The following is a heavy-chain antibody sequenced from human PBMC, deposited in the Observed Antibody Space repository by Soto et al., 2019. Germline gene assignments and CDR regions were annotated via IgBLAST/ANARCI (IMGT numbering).Heavy chain of an antibody. J-gene: IGHJ5*02. Sequence: QVQLVQSGAEVKKPGSSVKVSCKASGGTFSSYAISWVRQAPGQGLEWLGGIIPIFGTANYAQKFQGRVTINADEYTSTDYMELSSLRSEDTAVYYCERDRAYGDYSNWFDPWCQGTLVTVSS. CDR2: IIPIFGTA. D-gene: IGHD4-17*01. CDR1: GGTFSSYA. CDR3: ERDRAYGDYSNWFDP. V-gene: IGHV1-69*12.